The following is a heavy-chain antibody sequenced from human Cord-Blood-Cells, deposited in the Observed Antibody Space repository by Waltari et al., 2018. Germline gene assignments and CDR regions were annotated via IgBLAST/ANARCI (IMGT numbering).Heavy chain of an antibody. CDR3: ARGGPYSSSSFDY. Sequence: QESGPGLVKPSETLSLTCTVSGYSVSSGYYWGWIRQPPGKGLEWIGSIYHSGSTYYNPSLKSRVTISVDTSKNQFSLKLSSVTAADTAVYYCARGGPYSSSSFDYWGQGTLVTVSS. D-gene: IGHD6-6*01. J-gene: IGHJ4*02. CDR1: GYSVSSGYY. CDR2: IYHSGST. V-gene: IGHV4-38-2*02.